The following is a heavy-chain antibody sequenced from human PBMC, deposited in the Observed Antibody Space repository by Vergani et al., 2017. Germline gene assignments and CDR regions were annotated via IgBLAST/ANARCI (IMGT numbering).Heavy chain of an antibody. V-gene: IGHV1-46*01. J-gene: IGHJ3*02. CDR2: INPSGGST. D-gene: IGHD3-16*01. Sequence: QVQLVQSGAAVKKPGASVKVSCKASGYTFTSYYMHWVRQAPGQGLEWMGIINPSGGSTSYAQKFQGRVTMTRDTSTSTVYMELSSLRSDDTAVYYCARERGSDGAFDIWGQGTMVTVSS. CDR1: GYTFTSYY. CDR3: ARERGSDGAFDI.